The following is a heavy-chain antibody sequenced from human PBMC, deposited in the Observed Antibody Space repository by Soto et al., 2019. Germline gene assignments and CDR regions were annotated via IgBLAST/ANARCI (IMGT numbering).Heavy chain of an antibody. J-gene: IGHJ4*02. CDR1: VLSFSIYW. CDR2: IKSDGTDI. CDR3: ENTYWPVGNY. D-gene: IGHD1-26*01. Sequence: ETLSLSCAASVLSFSIYWMQWVRQAPGKGLEWVSRIKSDGTDISYADSVKGRFTISRDNAKSTVYLQMNSLRVDDTAVYYCENTYWPVGNYWGQGIPVTVSS. V-gene: IGHV3-74*01.